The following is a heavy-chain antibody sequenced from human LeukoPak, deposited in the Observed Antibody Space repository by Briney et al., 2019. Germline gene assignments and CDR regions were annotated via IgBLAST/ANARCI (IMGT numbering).Heavy chain of an antibody. CDR3: AKDSGKEYYGSGGYFDY. J-gene: IGHJ4*02. D-gene: IGHD3-10*01. CDR2: IKQDGSEK. V-gene: IGHV3-7*03. CDR1: GFTFSSYW. Sequence: GGSLRLSCAASGFTFSSYWMSWVRQAPGKGLEWVANIKQDGSEKYYVDSVKGRFTISRDNAKNSLYLQMNSLRAEDTALYYCAKDSGKEYYGSGGYFDYWGQGTLVTVSS.